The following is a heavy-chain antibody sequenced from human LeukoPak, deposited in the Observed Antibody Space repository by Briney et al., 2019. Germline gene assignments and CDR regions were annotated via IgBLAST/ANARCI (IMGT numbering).Heavy chain of an antibody. CDR1: GFTFSNYG. D-gene: IGHD3-22*01. CDR3: AKELDHDSSGYAPTYY. V-gene: IGHV3-30*02. CDR2: IRYDGSNK. Sequence: GGSLRLSCAASGFTFSNYGMHWLRQAPGKGLEWVSFIRYDGSNKFYVDSGKGRFTISRDNSKNMVYLQMNSLRDADTAVYYCAKELDHDSSGYAPTYYWGQGTLVTVSS. J-gene: IGHJ4*02.